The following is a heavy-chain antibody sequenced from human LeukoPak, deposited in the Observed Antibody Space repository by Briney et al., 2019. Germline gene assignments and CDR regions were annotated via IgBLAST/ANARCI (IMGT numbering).Heavy chain of an antibody. Sequence: SETLSLTCAVYGGSFSGYYWSWIRQPPGKGLEWIGEINHSGSTNYNPSLKSRVTISVDTSKNQFSLKLSSVTAADTAVYYCARHHKYYDILTGYQLSYYFDYWGQGTLVTVSS. J-gene: IGHJ4*02. D-gene: IGHD3-9*01. CDR1: GGSFSGYY. CDR2: INHSGST. V-gene: IGHV4-34*01. CDR3: ARHHKYYDILTGYQLSYYFDY.